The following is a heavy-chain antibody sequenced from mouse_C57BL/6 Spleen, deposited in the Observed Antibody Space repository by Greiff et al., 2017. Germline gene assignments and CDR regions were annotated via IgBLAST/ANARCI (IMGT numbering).Heavy chain of an antibody. J-gene: IGHJ2*01. CDR3: ARWGTAQAYFDY. D-gene: IGHD3-2*02. V-gene: IGHV1-52*01. CDR1: GYTFTSYW. Sequence: QVQLQQSGAELVRPGSSVKLSCKASGYTFTSYWMHWVKQRPIQGLEWIGNIDPSDSETHYNQKFKDKATLTVDKSSSTAYMQLSSLTSEDSAVYYCARWGTAQAYFDYWGQGTTLTVSS. CDR2: IDPSDSET.